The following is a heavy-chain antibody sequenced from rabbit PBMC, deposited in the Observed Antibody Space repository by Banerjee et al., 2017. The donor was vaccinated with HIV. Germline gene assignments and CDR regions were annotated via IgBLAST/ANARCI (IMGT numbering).Heavy chain of an antibody. CDR1: GFSFSSSYW. Sequence: QEQLEESGGDLVKPEGSLTLTCTASGFSFSSSYWICWVRQAPGKGLEWIACIYAGSSGNTAYASWAKGRFTISKTSSTTVTLQMTSLTAADTATYFCARDLAGVIGWNFGLWGPGTLVTVS. CDR3: ARDLAGVIGWNFGL. J-gene: IGHJ4*01. V-gene: IGHV1S45*01. D-gene: IGHD4-1*01. CDR2: IYAGSSGNT.